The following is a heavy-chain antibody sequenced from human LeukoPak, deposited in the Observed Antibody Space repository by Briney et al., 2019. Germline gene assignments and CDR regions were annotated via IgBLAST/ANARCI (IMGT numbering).Heavy chain of an antibody. J-gene: IGHJ4*02. CDR2: TYSGGRT. Sequence: PGGSLRLSCVVSGFTVSNNYMNWVRQAPGKGLEWVSVTYSGGRTYYADSVKGRFTISRDNSKNTLYLQMNSLRAEDTAVYYCTRRYSTNWANDYWGQGTLVTVSS. CDR1: GFTVSNNY. D-gene: IGHD6-13*01. CDR3: TRRYSTNWANDY. V-gene: IGHV3-66*01.